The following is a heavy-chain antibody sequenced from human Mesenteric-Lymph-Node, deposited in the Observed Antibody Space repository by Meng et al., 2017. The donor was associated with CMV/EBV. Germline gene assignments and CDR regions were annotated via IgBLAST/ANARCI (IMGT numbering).Heavy chain of an antibody. V-gene: IGHV4-59*01. CDR2: IYYNGST. CDR3: ARPKSGYYHDAFDI. Sequence: SETLSLTCSVSGGSMNTYYWTWIRQPPGKGLEWVGCIYYNGSTNYNPSLNSRLTISADRSKNQFSLRLTSVTPADTAVYYCARPKSGYYHDAFDIWGQGTMVTVSS. D-gene: IGHD3-22*01. J-gene: IGHJ3*02. CDR1: GGSMNTYY.